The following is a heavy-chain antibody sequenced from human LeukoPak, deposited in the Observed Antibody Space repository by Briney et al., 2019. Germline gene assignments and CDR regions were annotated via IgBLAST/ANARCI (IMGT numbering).Heavy chain of an antibody. CDR3: ASSFIYYYDSSGYYYDAFDI. CDR2: INTNTGNP. Sequence: GASVKVSCKASGYTFTSYAMNWVRQAPGQGLEWMGWINTNTGNPTYAQGFTGRFVFSLDTSVSTAYLQISSLKAEDTAVYYCASSFIYYYDSSGYYYDAFDIWGQGTMVTVSS. CDR1: GYTFTSYA. D-gene: IGHD3-22*01. J-gene: IGHJ3*02. V-gene: IGHV7-4-1*02.